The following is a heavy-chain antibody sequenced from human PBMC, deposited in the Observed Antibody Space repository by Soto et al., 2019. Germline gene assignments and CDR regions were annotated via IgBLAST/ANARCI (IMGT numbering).Heavy chain of an antibody. J-gene: IGHJ4*02. CDR2: ISGSGGST. Sequence: EVQLLESGGGLVQPGGSLRLSCAASGFTFSSYAMSWVRQAPGKGLEWVSAISGSGGSTYYADSVKGRFTISRDNSKTTLHLQMNSLSAVDTAVYYCAYSGTPFDYWGQGTVVTVSS. CDR3: AYSGTPFDY. D-gene: IGHD6-13*01. CDR1: GFTFSSYA. V-gene: IGHV3-23*01.